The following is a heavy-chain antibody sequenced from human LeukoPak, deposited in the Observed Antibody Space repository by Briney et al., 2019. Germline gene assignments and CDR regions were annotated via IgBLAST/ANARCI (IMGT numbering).Heavy chain of an antibody. CDR1: GFTFSSSG. D-gene: IGHD3-22*01. Sequence: PGGSLRLSCAASGFTFSSSGMSWVRQAPGKGLGCVSGISDGGGTTYYTDSVKSRFTISRDNSKNTLYLQMNSLRAEDTAVYYGAKDRGNYYDNSGYYEDYWGQGTLVSVSS. J-gene: IGHJ4*02. V-gene: IGHV3-23*01. CDR2: ISDGGGTT. CDR3: AKDRGNYYDNSGYYEDY.